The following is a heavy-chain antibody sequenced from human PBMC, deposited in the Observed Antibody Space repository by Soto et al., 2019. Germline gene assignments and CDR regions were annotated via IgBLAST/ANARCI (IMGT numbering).Heavy chain of an antibody. D-gene: IGHD2-15*01. V-gene: IGHV3-30*18. CDR3: AKDGSIVVVVAAIYYFDY. CDR1: GFTFSSYG. J-gene: IGHJ4*02. CDR2: ISYDGSNK. Sequence: HPGGSLRLSCAASGFTFSSYGMHWVRQAPGKGLEGVAVISYDGSNKYYADSVKGRFTISRDNSKNTLYLQMNSLRAEDTAVYYCAKDGSIVVVVAAIYYFDYWGQGTLVTVSS.